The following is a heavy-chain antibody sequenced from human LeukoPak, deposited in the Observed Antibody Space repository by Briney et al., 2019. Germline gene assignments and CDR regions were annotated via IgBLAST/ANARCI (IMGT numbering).Heavy chain of an antibody. CDR2: IYPGDSDA. CDR1: GYSFTSYW. Sequence: GESPKISCKGSGYSFTSYWIGWVRQMPGKGPEGMGIIYPGDSDARYSPSFQGQVTISADKSISTAYPQWSSLKASDTAMYYCARPARGYSYGARDYWGQGTLVTVSS. D-gene: IGHD5-18*01. J-gene: IGHJ4*02. CDR3: ARPARGYSYGARDY. V-gene: IGHV5-51*01.